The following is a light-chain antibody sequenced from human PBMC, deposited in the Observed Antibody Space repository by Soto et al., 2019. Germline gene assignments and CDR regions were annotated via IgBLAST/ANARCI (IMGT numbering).Light chain of an antibody. Sequence: DIQMSQSPSSLSASVGGRVTITCRASQSISRYLNWYQQKPGRAPKLLISTASSLQSGVPSRFSGSGSGTDFTLTINTLQPEDFATYYCQQGYSTPLTFGGGAKVEI. V-gene: IGKV1-39*01. J-gene: IGKJ4*01. CDR1: QSISRY. CDR3: QQGYSTPLT. CDR2: TAS.